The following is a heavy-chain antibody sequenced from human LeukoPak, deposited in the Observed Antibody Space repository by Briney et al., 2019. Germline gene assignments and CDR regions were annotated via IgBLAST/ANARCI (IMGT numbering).Heavy chain of an antibody. CDR3: AKDSEYNSGWLLGAFDI. V-gene: IGHV3-23*01. Sequence: GGSLRLSCAVSGFTFSSYAMGWVRQAPGKGLEWVSAISGSGGSTYYADSVKGRFTISRDNSKNTLCLQMNSLRAEDTAVYYCAKDSEYNSGWLLGAFDIWGQGTMVAVSS. CDR1: GFTFSSYA. J-gene: IGHJ3*02. D-gene: IGHD5-12*01. CDR2: ISGSGGST.